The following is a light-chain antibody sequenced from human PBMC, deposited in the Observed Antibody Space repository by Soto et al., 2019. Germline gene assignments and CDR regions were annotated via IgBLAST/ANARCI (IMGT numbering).Light chain of an antibody. Sequence: QSALTQPRSVSGSPGQSVTISCTGTSSDVGAYNYVSWYQQHPGKPPKLMICDVSKRPSGVPDRFSGSKSGNAASLTISGLQAEDEAEYYCCSYAGSYTWVFGGGTKLTVL. CDR2: DVS. V-gene: IGLV2-11*01. CDR3: CSYAGSYTWV. J-gene: IGLJ3*02. CDR1: SSDVGAYNY.